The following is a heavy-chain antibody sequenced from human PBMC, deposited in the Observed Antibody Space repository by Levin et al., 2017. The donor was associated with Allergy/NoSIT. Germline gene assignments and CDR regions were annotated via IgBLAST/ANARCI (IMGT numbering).Heavy chain of an antibody. CDR3: AVFSLRYGTFDN. CDR2: VSHHAIS. V-gene: IGHV4-34*01. J-gene: IGHJ3*02. CDR1: GGSLGGYY. Sequence: SETLSLTCAVSGGSLGGYYWSWLRPPPGKGLEWIGEVSHHAISTYNPSLDSRVTILVDPSRNHFSLDLHSVTAADTGVYYCAVFSLRYGTFDNWGQGTMVTVSS. D-gene: IGHD4-17*01.